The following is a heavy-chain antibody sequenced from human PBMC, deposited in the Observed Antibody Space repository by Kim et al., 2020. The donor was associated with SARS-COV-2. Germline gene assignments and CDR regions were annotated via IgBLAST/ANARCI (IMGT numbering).Heavy chain of an antibody. J-gene: IGHJ6*02. V-gene: IGHV4-38-2*02. CDR2: IYHSGST. CDR1: GYSISSGYY. D-gene: IGHD1-26*01. Sequence: SETLSLTCTVSGYSISSGYYWGRIRQPPGKGLEWILNIYHSGSTYYNPSLKSRVTISVDTSKNQFSLKLSSVTAADTAVYYCARGIEGWVGYGMDVWGQG. CDR3: ARGIEGWVGYGMDV.